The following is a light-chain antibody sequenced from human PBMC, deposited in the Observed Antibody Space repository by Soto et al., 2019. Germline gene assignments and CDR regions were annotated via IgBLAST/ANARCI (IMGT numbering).Light chain of an antibody. V-gene: IGKV2-28*01. Sequence: DIVMTQSPLSLPVIPGEPASISCRSSQSLLHSNGYNYLDWYLQKPGQSPQLLIYLGSHRASGVRDRFSGSGSGTDFTLKISRVEAEDVGIYYCMQALQTPLTFGGGTKVEI. CDR2: LGS. J-gene: IGKJ4*01. CDR1: QSLLHSNGYNY. CDR3: MQALQTPLT.